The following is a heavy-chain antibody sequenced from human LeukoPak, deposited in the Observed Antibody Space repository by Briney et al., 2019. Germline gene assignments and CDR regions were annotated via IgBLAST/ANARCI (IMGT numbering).Heavy chain of an antibody. Sequence: PGGSLRLSCVVSGFTFSTYWMSWVRQAPGKGLECVATIKQDGSVKNYGDSVQGRFTISRDNAKNTLYLQMNSLRAEDTAVYYCAKDALATVGLFDYWGQGTLVTVSS. J-gene: IGHJ4*02. D-gene: IGHD4-23*01. CDR1: GFTFSTYW. V-gene: IGHV3-7*01. CDR3: AKDALATVGLFDY. CDR2: IKQDGSVK.